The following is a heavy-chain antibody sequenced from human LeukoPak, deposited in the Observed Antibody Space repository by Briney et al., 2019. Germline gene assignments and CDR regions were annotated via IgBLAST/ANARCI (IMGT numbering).Heavy chain of an antibody. CDR2: ISRSGDST. CDR3: ALYCSGGRCYPIGGAFDI. CDR1: GFTFSSYD. D-gene: IGHD2-15*01. Sequence: GGSLRLSCAASGFTFSSYDMSWVRQAPGKGLEWVSAISRSGDSTYYVDSVKGRFTISRDNSKNTLYLQMNSLRAVDTAVYYCALYCSGGRCYPIGGAFDIWGRGTMVTVSS. J-gene: IGHJ3*02. V-gene: IGHV3-23*01.